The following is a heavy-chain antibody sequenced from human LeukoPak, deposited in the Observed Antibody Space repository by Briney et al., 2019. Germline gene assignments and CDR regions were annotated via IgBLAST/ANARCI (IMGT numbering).Heavy chain of an antibody. V-gene: IGHV3-30*04. CDR2: ISYDGSKE. D-gene: IGHD4-23*01. Sequence: GGSLRLSCAASGFTFSSYAMHWVRQAPGKELEWVAVISYDGSKEYYADSVKGRFTISRDTSKNTLYLQMNSLSSEDTAVYYCARDGVTKYYYYGMDVWGKGTTVTVSS. J-gene: IGHJ6*04. CDR3: ARDGVTKYYYYGMDV. CDR1: GFTFSSYA.